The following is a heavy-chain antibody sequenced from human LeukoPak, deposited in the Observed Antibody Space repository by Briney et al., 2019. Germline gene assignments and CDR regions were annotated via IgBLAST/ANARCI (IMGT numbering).Heavy chain of an antibody. CDR2: ISGSGGST. V-gene: IGHV3-23*01. CDR3: AKDFQPVGATTGIFDY. Sequence: GESLKISCAASGFTFSSYAMSWVRQAPGKGLEWVSAISGSGGSTYFADSVKGRFTISRDNPKNTLYLQMNSLRAEDTAVYYCAKDFQPVGATTGIFDYWGQGTLVTVSS. CDR1: GFTFSSYA. J-gene: IGHJ4*02. D-gene: IGHD1-26*01.